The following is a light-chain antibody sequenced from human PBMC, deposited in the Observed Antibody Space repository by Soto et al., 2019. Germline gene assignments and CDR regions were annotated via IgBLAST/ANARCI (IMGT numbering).Light chain of an antibody. CDR2: DVS. Sequence: QSALTQPASVSGSPGQSITISCTGSSSDVGGYNYVSWYQQYPGKAPKVMIYDVSDRPSGVSNRFSGYKSGNTASLTISGLQAGDEADYYCTSYTSIGSYVFGTGTKVTVL. CDR1: SSDVGGYNY. J-gene: IGLJ1*01. CDR3: TSYTSIGSYV. V-gene: IGLV2-14*01.